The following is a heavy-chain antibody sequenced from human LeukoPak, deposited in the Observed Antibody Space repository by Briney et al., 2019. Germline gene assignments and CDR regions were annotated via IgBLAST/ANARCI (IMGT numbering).Heavy chain of an antibody. CDR3: ARDLTVGYYGSGSYSFDY. CDR1: GFRFSAYT. D-gene: IGHD3-10*01. CDR2: ISSSSSTI. J-gene: IGHJ4*02. Sequence: GGSLRLSCAASGFRFSAYTMNWVRQAPGKGLEWVSYISSSSSTIYYADSVKGRFTISRDNAKNSLYPQMNSLRAEDTAVYYCARDLTVGYYGSGSYSFDYWGQGTLVTVSS. V-gene: IGHV3-48*01.